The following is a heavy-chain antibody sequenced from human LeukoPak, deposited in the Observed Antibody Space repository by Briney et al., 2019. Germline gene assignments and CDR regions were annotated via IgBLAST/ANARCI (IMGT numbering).Heavy chain of an antibody. CDR2: ISTTSNTI. D-gene: IGHD6-13*01. CDR1: GFTFSSYS. J-gene: IGHJ4*02. CDR3: ARARYSSSWYLDY. Sequence: GGSLRLSCAASGFTFSSYSMHWVRQAPGKGPESVSGISTTSNTIYYADSVKDRFTISRDNAKNSLYLQMSGLGDEDTAVYFCARARYSSSWYLDYWGQGTLVTVSS. V-gene: IGHV3-48*02.